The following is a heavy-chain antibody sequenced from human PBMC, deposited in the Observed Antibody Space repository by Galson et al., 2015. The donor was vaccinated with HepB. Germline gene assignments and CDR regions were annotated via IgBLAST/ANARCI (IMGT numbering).Heavy chain of an antibody. D-gene: IGHD1-14*01. CDR3: ARAGTTWGLFYYYGMDV. V-gene: IGHV1-2*06. CDR2: INPNSGGT. Sequence: SVKVSCKASGYTFTAYYMHWVRQAPGQGLEWMGRINPNSGGTNYAQKFQGRVTMTRGTSISTVYMELSRLRSDDTAVYYCARAGTTWGLFYYYGMDVWGQGTTVTVSS. CDR1: GYTFTAYY. J-gene: IGHJ6*02.